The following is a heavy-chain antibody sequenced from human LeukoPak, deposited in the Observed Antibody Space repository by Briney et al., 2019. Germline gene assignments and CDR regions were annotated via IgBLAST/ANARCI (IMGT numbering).Heavy chain of an antibody. CDR1: GFTFSSYA. J-gene: IGHJ4*02. V-gene: IGHV3-23*01. CDR2: IRGSGGST. D-gene: IGHD5-18*01. CDR3: ASQGDSYGYFDY. Sequence: GGSLRLSCAASGFTFSSYAMSWVRQAPGKGLEWVSAIRGSGGSTYYADSVKGRFTISRDNSKNTLYLQMNSLRAEDTAVYYCASQGDSYGYFDYWGQGTLVTVSS.